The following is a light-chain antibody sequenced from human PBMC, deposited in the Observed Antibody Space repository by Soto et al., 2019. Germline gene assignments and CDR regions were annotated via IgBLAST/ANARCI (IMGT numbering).Light chain of an antibody. V-gene: IGLV2-14*01. J-gene: IGLJ2*01. CDR2: EVS. CDR1: GSDIGGSDH. Sequence: QSALTQPASVSGSPGQSITISCTGTGSDIGGSDHVSWYQQHPGKAPKLLIYEVSYRPSGVSNHFSASKSGNTASLTVSGLQADDEADCYCSSYTSSNTLIFGGGTKLTVL. CDR3: SSYTSSNTLI.